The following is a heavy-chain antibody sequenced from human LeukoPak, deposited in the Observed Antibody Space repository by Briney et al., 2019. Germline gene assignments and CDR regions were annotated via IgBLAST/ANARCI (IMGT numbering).Heavy chain of an antibody. D-gene: IGHD6-25*01. V-gene: IGHV3-9*01. CDR1: GFTFDDYA. J-gene: IGHJ3*02. CDR2: ISWNSGSI. CDR3: ARDHREGRLGAFDI. Sequence: GRSLRLSCAASGFTFDDYAMHWVRQAPGKGLEWVSGISWNSGSIGYADSVKGRFTISRDNAKNSLYLQMNSLRAEDTALYYCARDHREGRLGAFDIWGQGTMVTVSS.